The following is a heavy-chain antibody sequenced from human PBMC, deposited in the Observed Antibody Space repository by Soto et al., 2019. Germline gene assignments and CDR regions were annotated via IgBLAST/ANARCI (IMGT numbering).Heavy chain of an antibody. CDR3: ARVFAGSFDY. V-gene: IGHV4-31*03. D-gene: IGHD2-21*01. CDR1: GGSLSSGGYY. Sequence: SETLSLTYTVSGGSLSSGGYYWSWLRQLPGKGLEWIGYIYYTGKTYYNPALKSRLAMSVDTSKNQFSLKLSSVTAADSALYYCARVFAGSFDYWGQGTLVTVSS. CDR2: IYYTGKT. J-gene: IGHJ4*02.